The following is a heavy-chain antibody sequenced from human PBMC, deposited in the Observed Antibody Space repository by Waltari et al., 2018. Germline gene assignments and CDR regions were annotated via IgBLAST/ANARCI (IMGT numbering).Heavy chain of an antibody. V-gene: IGHV1-69*14. Sequence: QVQLVQSGAEVKKPGSSVKVSCKASGRTFSSYAISWVRQAPGPGLGWMGRIIPIFGTANYAQKFQGRVTITADKSTSTADMELSSLRSEDTAVYYCARWAKHSGSYQGRRHDAFDIWGQGTMVTVSS. CDR2: IIPIFGTA. CDR1: GRTFSSYA. CDR3: ARWAKHSGSYQGRRHDAFDI. D-gene: IGHD1-26*01. J-gene: IGHJ3*02.